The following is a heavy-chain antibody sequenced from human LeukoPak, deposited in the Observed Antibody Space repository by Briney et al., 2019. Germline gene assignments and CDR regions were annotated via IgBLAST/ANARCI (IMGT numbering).Heavy chain of an antibody. J-gene: IGHJ6*02. Sequence: PGRSLRLSCAASGFTVSTNYMSWVRQAPGRGLEWVSFIYSGGSTYYADSVKGRFTISRHNSKNTLYLQMNSLRAEDTAVYYCARQPMVRGVAYYYDYGMDVWGQGTTVTVSS. V-gene: IGHV3-53*04. D-gene: IGHD3-10*01. CDR1: GFTVSTNY. CDR2: IYSGGST. CDR3: ARQPMVRGVAYYYDYGMDV.